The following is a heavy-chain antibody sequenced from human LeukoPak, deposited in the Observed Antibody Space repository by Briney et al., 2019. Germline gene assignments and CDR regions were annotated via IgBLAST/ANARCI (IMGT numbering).Heavy chain of an antibody. CDR1: GFTFSNYA. CDR2: ISSSGANT. J-gene: IGHJ4*02. Sequence: PGGSLRLSCAASGFTFSNYAMTWVRQAPGKGLEWVSTISSSGANTYYADSVKGRFTISRDISKNTLYLQLNSLRPEDTAFYYCAREANWGPHSGKYFDYWGQGTLVTVSS. D-gene: IGHD7-27*01. V-gene: IGHV3-23*01. CDR3: AREANWGPHSGKYFDY.